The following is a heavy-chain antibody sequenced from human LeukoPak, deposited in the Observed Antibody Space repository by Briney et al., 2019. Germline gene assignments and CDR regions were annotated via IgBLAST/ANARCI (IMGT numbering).Heavy chain of an antibody. D-gene: IGHD6-19*01. Sequence: PSETLSLTCTVSGDSISSSNYYWTWIRQPAGKGLEWIGRVYPSGSTNYNPSLKSRVTISVDTSKNQFSLQLSSVTAVDTAMYYCARNIAVATFDYWGQGTLVTVSS. CDR2: VYPSGST. CDR3: ARNIAVATFDY. V-gene: IGHV4-61*02. CDR1: GDSISSSNYY. J-gene: IGHJ4*02.